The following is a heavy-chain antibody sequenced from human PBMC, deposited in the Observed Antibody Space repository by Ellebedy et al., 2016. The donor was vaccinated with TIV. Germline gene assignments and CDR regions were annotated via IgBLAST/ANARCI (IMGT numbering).Heavy chain of an antibody. D-gene: IGHD3-10*01. V-gene: IGHV1-46*01. CDR2: INPSGGSA. CDR3: ARGPTRFQPDY. Sequence: ASVKVSCXASGYTFTSYYMHWVRQAPGQGLEWMGIINPSGGSASYAQKFQGRVTMTRDTSTSTVYMELSSLRSEDTAVYYCARGPTRFQPDYWGQGTLVTVSS. CDR1: GYTFTSYY. J-gene: IGHJ4*02.